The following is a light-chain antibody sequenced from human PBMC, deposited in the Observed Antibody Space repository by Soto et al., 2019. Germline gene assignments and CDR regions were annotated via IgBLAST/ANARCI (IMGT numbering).Light chain of an antibody. CDR1: QDISNY. V-gene: IGKV1-33*01. CDR2: DAS. J-gene: IGKJ2*01. Sequence: DIQMTQSPSSLSASVGDRVTITCQASQDISNYLNWYQQKPGKAPKLLIYDASNLETEVPSRFSGSGSGTDFTFTISSLHPADIATYYCQQYDNLPYTCGLGTKLEIK. CDR3: QQYDNLPYT.